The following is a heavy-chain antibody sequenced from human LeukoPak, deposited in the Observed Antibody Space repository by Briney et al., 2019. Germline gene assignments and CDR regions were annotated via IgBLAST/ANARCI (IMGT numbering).Heavy chain of an antibody. CDR2: ISGGGGST. D-gene: IGHD6-13*01. J-gene: IGHJ4*02. CDR3: ATDSSSWPAFDY. V-gene: IGHV3-23*01. Sequence: GGSLRLSCAASGFSFSSYAMTWVRQAPGKGLEWVSVISGGGGSTYYADSVKGRFTISRDNSKNTLYLQMNTLRAEDTAVYYCATDSSSWPAFDYWGQGTLVTVSS. CDR1: GFSFSSYA.